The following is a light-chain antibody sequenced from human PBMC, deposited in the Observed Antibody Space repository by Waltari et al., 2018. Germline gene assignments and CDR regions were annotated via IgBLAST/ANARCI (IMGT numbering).Light chain of an antibody. CDR1: RSNIEAGYD. Sequence: QSVLTPPPSVSGAPGQRVTISCTGSRSNIEAGYDVYWYQQLPGTSPKLLIYGNSNRPSGVPDRFSGSKSGTSASLAISGLQAEDEADYYCQSYDGRLSGSVFGTGTKVTVL. V-gene: IGLV1-40*01. CDR3: QSYDGRLSGSV. J-gene: IGLJ1*01. CDR2: GNS.